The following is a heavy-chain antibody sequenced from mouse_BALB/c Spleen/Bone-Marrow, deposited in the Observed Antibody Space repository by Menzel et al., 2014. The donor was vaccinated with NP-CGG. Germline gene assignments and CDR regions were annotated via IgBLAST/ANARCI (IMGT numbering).Heavy chain of an antibody. Sequence: QVQLQQSGAELVKPGASVKLSCRASGYTFTSYWMHWVKQRPGQGLEWIGEINPSNGRTNYNEKFKGKATLTVDKSSSTAYMQLSSLTSEDSAVYYCARNYRYYFDYWGQGTTLTVSS. CDR2: INPSNGRT. CDR3: ARNYRYYFDY. CDR1: GYTFTSYW. J-gene: IGHJ2*01. V-gene: IGHV1S81*02. D-gene: IGHD2-14*01.